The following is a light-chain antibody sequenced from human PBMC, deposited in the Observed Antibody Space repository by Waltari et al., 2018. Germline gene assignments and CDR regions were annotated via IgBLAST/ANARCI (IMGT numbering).Light chain of an antibody. CDR3: SSYTTSNAPGV. V-gene: IGLV2-14*01. CDR2: EVS. Sequence: TQPASVPGSPGQSITISSTGTDSDVGAYNFVSWYRQHPGKAPHLIIYEVSERPPGISDRFSGSKSDNTASLTISGLQADDEAVYYCSSYTTSNAPGVFGTGTKVTVL. CDR1: DSDVGAYNF. J-gene: IGLJ1*01.